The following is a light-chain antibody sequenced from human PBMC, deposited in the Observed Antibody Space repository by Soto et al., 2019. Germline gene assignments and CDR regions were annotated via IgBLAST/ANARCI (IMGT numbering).Light chain of an antibody. CDR2: DAS. CDR3: HQRSNWPRT. J-gene: IGKJ1*01. Sequence: EIVLTQSPATLSLSPGERATLSCRASQSVSSFLAWYQQKPGQAPRLLIYDASSRATGFPARFSGSGSGTDFTLTISSLEPEDFAVYYCHQRSNWPRTFGQGTKV. CDR1: QSVSSF. V-gene: IGKV3-11*01.